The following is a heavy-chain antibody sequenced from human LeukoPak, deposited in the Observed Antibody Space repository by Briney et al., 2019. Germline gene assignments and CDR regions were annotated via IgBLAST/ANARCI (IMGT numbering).Heavy chain of an antibody. D-gene: IGHD3-22*01. Sequence: GGSLRLSCAASGFTFKSFGMHWVRQAPGKGLEWVAIIWYDGSSKYYADSVKGRFTISRDNSKNTLSLQMNSLRAEDTAVYYCARVLGSGYAGDYWGQGTLVTVST. CDR2: IWYDGSSK. CDR3: ARVLGSGYAGDY. CDR1: GFTFKSFG. V-gene: IGHV3-33*01. J-gene: IGHJ4*02.